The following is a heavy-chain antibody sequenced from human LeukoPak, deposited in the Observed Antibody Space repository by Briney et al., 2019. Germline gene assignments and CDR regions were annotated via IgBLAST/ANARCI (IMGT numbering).Heavy chain of an antibody. V-gene: IGHV1-2*02. Sequence: ASVTVSYKASGYTFTDYYMHWVRQAPGQGREWMGWINPNRGGTNYAQKFQGRDTMTSDTSISTAYMELSRLRSDDTAVYYCARVGWNYVYWGQGTLVTVSS. D-gene: IGHD1-7*01. J-gene: IGHJ4*02. CDR3: ARVGWNYVY. CDR1: GYTFTDYY. CDR2: INPNRGGT.